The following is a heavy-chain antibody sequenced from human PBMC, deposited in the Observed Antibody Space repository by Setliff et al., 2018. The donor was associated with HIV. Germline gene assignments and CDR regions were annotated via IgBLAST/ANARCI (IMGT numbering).Heavy chain of an antibody. CDR1: GLSLSTSGVG. J-gene: IGHJ4*02. CDR2: IYWDDDK. Sequence: SGPTLVNPTQTLTLTCTFSGLSLSTSGVGVGWIRQPPGKALEWLALIYWDDDKRYIPSLKSRLIITKDTSKNQVVLTMTNMDPVDTATYYCAYSGRQLRGPYFDFWGQGTPVTVSS. V-gene: IGHV2-5*02. D-gene: IGHD1-1*01. CDR3: AYSGRQLRGPYFDF.